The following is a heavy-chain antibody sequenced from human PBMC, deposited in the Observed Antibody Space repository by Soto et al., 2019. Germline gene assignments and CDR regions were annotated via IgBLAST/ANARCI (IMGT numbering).Heavy chain of an antibody. CDR2: IHAGNGNT. J-gene: IGHJ5*02. CDR3: ARAIQPTAQNWFDP. Sequence: QVHLVQSGAEVKKPGASVKVSCKASGYTFISYVIHWVRQAPGQRLEWMGWIHAGNGNTKYSQNFRGRVTITRDTSATTVYMERSSLRSEDTAVYYCARAIQPTAQNWFDPWGQGTLVTVSS. V-gene: IGHV1-3*01. CDR1: GYTFISYV. D-gene: IGHD2-2*01.